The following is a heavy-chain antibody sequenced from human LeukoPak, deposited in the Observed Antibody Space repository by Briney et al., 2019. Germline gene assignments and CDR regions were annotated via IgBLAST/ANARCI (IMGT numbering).Heavy chain of an antibody. J-gene: IGHJ2*01. CDR3: ARAGYSGNRYFDL. CDR2: IYSSGTT. CDR1: GGSISSHY. V-gene: IGHV4-4*07. D-gene: IGHD3-10*01. Sequence: SETLSLTCTVYGGSISSHYWSWIRQPAGKGLEWFGRIYSSGTTNYNPSLKSRVTMSVDTSKNQFSLKLSSVTAADTAVYYCARAGYSGNRYFDLWGRGTLVTVSS.